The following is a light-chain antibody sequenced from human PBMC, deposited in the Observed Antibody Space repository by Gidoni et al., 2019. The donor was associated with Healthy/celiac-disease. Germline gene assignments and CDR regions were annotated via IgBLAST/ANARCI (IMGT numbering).Light chain of an antibody. CDR2: QDS. J-gene: IGLJ1*01. Sequence: YELTQPPSVSVSPGQTASITCSGDKLGDKYACWYQQKPGQSPVLVIYQDSKRPSGIPERFSGSNSGNTATLTISGTQAMDEADYYCQAWDSSLYVFGTGTKVTVL. CDR3: QAWDSSLYV. V-gene: IGLV3-1*01. CDR1: KLGDKY.